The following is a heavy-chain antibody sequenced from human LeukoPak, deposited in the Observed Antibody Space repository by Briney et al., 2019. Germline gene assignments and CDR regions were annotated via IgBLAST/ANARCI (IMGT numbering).Heavy chain of an antibody. D-gene: IGHD2-15*01. CDR2: INPNSGGT. CDR3: ARLMDIVVVVAATDY. V-gene: IGHV1-2*02. Sequence: GASVKVSCKASGYTFTSYDINWVRQAPGQGLEWMGWINPNSGGTNYAQKFQGRVTMTRDTSISTAYMELSRLRSDDTAVYYCARLMDIVVVVAATDYWGQGTLVTVSS. CDR1: GYTFTSYD. J-gene: IGHJ4*02.